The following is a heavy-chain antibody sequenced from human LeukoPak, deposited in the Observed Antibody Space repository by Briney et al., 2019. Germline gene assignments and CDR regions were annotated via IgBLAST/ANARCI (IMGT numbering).Heavy chain of an antibody. Sequence: SVKVSCKASGGTFSSYAISWVRQAPGQGLEWMGRIIPILGIANYAQKFQGRVTITADKSTSTAYMELSSLRSEDTAVYYCARGVLDYDSSGSRFDYWGQGTLVTVSS. CDR2: IIPILGIA. J-gene: IGHJ4*02. CDR1: GGTFSSYA. V-gene: IGHV1-69*04. D-gene: IGHD3-22*01. CDR3: ARGVLDYDSSGSRFDY.